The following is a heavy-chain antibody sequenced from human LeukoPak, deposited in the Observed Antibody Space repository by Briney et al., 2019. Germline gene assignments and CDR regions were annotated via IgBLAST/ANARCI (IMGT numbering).Heavy chain of an antibody. CDR1: GYTFSSYG. Sequence: GASVKVPCKASGYTFSSYGISWVRQAPGQRLEWRGCISTYSGHTNYAQNLQGRVTITKDTITKTAYMELRSLRSDDTAVYYCGRDPVTYNYDSSGYPSANWFDPWGQGTQVTVSS. CDR3: GRDPVTYNYDSSGYPSANWFDP. V-gene: IGHV1-18*01. D-gene: IGHD3-22*01. J-gene: IGHJ5*02. CDR2: ISTYSGHT.